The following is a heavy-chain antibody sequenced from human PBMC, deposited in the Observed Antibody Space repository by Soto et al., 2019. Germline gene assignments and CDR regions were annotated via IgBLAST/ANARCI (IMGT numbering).Heavy chain of an antibody. CDR3: ARDVMELEPFDP. D-gene: IGHD1-1*01. CDR1: GYTFTSYD. V-gene: IGHV1-8*01. CDR2: MNPNSGNT. Sequence: QVQLVQSGAEVKKPGASVKVSCKASGYTFTSYDINWVRQATGQGLEWMGWMNPNSGNTGYAQKFQGRVTMTRNTSIRTAYMELSSLRSEDTAVYYCARDVMELEPFDPWGQGTLVTVSS. J-gene: IGHJ5*02.